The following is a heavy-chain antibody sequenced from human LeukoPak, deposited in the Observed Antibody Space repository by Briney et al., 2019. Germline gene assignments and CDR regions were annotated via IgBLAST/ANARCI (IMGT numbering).Heavy chain of an antibody. J-gene: IGHJ4*02. D-gene: IGHD2-2*01. CDR2: INHSGST. V-gene: IGHV4-34*01. CDR3: ARGAMNCSSTSCYVSHFDY. CDR1: GGSFSGYY. Sequence: PSETLSLTCAVYGGSFSGYYWSWIRQPPGKGLEWIGEINHSGSTNYNPSLESRVTISVDTSKNQFSLKLSSVTAADTAVYYCARGAMNCSSTSCYVSHFDYWGQGTLVTVSS.